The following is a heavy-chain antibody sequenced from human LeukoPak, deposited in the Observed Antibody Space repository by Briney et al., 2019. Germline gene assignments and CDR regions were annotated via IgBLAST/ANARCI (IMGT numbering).Heavy chain of an antibody. J-gene: IGHJ4*02. Sequence: PSETLSLTCAVYGGSFSGYYWSWIRQPPGKGLEWIGEINHSGSTNYNPSLKSRVTMSVDTSKNQFSLKLSSVTAADTAVYYCARGNHYDSSGYPYYFDYWGQGTLVTVSS. D-gene: IGHD3-22*01. CDR1: GGSFSGYY. V-gene: IGHV4-34*01. CDR3: ARGNHYDSSGYPYYFDY. CDR2: INHSGST.